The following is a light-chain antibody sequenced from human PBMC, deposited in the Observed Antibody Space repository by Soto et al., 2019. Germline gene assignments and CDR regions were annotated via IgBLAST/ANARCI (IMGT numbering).Light chain of an antibody. CDR2: GAS. Sequence: EIVLTEASGTLSVSPGERATLSCRASQSVSSSLAWYQQKPGQAPRLLIYGASTRATGIPARFSGSGSGTEFTLTISSLQSEDFAVYYCQQYNNWRTFGQGTKVDI. J-gene: IGKJ1*01. CDR1: QSVSSS. V-gene: IGKV3-15*01. CDR3: QQYNNWRT.